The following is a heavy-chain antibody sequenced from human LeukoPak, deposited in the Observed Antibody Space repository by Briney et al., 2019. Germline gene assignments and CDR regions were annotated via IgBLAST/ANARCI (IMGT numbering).Heavy chain of an antibody. Sequence: SGTLSLTCTVSGGSISSYYLSWIRQPPGKGLEWIGYIYYSGSTNYNPSLKSRVTISVDTSKNQFSLKLCSVTAADTAVYYCARGPYVAGLWGQGTLVTVSS. D-gene: IGHD6-19*01. CDR2: IYYSGST. CDR1: GGSISSYY. V-gene: IGHV4-59*01. CDR3: ARGPYVAGL. J-gene: IGHJ4*02.